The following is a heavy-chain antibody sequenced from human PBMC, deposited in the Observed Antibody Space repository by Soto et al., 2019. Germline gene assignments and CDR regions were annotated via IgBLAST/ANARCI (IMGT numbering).Heavy chain of an antibody. V-gene: IGHV4-39*01. CDR3: ARHRVEMATDNFDY. Sequence: SSVTLSLTCTVAGGSISSSSDYWGWIRQPPGKGLEWIGSIYYSGSTYYNPSLKSRVTISVDTSKNQFSLKLSSVTAADTAVYYCARHRVEMATDNFDYWGQGTLVTVSS. J-gene: IGHJ4*02. CDR1: GGSISSSSDY. D-gene: IGHD5-12*01. CDR2: IYYSGST.